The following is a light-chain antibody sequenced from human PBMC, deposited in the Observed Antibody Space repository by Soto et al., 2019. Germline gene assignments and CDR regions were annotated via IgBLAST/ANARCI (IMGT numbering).Light chain of an antibody. CDR1: QSVTSSY. Sequence: EIVLTQSPGTLPLSPGERATLSCRASQSVTSSYLAWYQQKPGQAPRLLIYDASNRATGIPDRFSGSGSGTDFTLTISRLEPEDFAVYYCQQYGSSRTFGQGTKGDIK. V-gene: IGKV3-20*01. CDR2: DAS. J-gene: IGKJ1*01. CDR3: QQYGSSRT.